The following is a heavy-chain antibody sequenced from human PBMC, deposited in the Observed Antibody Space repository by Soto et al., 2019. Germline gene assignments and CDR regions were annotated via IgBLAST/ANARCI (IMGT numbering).Heavy chain of an antibody. V-gene: IGHV1-69*06. CDR2: IIPIFVTA. J-gene: IGHJ2*01. CDR3: ASTKYDSSAYYYWYLGL. D-gene: IGHD3-22*01. Sequence: QVELVQSGAEVKKPGSSVKVSCQASEDTFRNYAISWVRQAPGQGLEWMGAIIPIFVTANYAQKFHGRVTITADTSANTVYLELSSLRSEDTAVYYCASTKYDSSAYYYWYLGLWGRGTLVTVSS. CDR1: EDTFRNYA.